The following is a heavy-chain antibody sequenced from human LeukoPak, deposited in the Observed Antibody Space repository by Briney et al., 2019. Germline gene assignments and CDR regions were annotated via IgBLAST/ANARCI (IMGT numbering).Heavy chain of an antibody. D-gene: IGHD2-8*01. CDR1: GDIFTSYW. CDR3: ARLAFCTNAVCFSNYYYSMDV. CDR2: TYPDDSDT. V-gene: IGHV5-51*01. Sequence: GESLKISCKGSGDIFTSYWIGWVRQMPGKGLEWMGITYPDDSDTKYSPSFQGQVTISADKSITTAYLQWSSLKASDTAMYYCARLAFCTNAVCFSNYYYSMDVWGRGTTVTVSS. J-gene: IGHJ6*03.